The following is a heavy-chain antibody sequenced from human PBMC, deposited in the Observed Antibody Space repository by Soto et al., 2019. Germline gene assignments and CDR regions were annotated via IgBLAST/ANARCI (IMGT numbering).Heavy chain of an antibody. J-gene: IGHJ4*02. CDR2: ISDDGSTA. D-gene: IGHD1-1*01. CDR3: ARGPRVSSTGTGAH. CDR1: GFTFSAYW. Sequence: PGGSLSLSCAVSGFTFSAYWMHWVRQVPGKGLTWVSRISDDGSTATYADSVKGRFVISRDNAKNSLYLEMNTLRVDDSGLYYCARGPRVSSTGTGAHWGRGTLVTVSS. V-gene: IGHV3-74*01.